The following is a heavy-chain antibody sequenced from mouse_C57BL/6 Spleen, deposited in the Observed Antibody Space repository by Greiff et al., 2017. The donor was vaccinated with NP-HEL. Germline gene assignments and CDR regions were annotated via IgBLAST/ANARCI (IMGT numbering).Heavy chain of an antibody. Sequence: QVQLQQSGAELVRPGASVTLSCKASGYTFTDYEMHWVKQTPVHGLEWIGAIDPETGGTAYNQKFKGKAILTADKSSSTAYMELRSLTSEDSAVYYCTRDTTVVAYWYFDVWGTGTTVTVSS. CDR3: TRDTTVVAYWYFDV. J-gene: IGHJ1*03. D-gene: IGHD1-1*01. CDR1: GYTFTDYE. CDR2: IDPETGGT. V-gene: IGHV1-15*01.